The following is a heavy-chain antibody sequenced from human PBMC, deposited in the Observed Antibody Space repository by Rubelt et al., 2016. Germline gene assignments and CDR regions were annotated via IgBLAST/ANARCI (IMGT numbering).Heavy chain of an antibody. V-gene: IGHV1-2*04. D-gene: IGHD3-22*01. CDR1: GYTFTGYY. CDR3: ARGYFDSTGDFDY. J-gene: IGHJ4*02. CDR2: ITTNSGGT. Sequence: VQLVQSGAEVKKPGASAKVSCKAPGYTFTGYYMHWVRKAPGQGLEWMGSITTNSGGTNYEQKFHGWVTRTRYTSISTAYMELSRLRSDDTAVYYCARGYFDSTGDFDYWGQGTLVTVSS.